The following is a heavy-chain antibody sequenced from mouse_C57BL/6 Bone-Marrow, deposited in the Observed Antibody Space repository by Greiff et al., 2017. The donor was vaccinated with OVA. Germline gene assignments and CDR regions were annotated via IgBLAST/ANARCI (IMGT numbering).Heavy chain of an antibody. V-gene: IGHV1-47*01. Sequence: VQGVESGAELVKPGASVKMSCKASGYTFTTYPIEWMKQNHGKSLEWIGNFHPYNDDTKYNEKFKGKATLTVEKSSSTVYLELIRLTSDDSAVYYCASGEDSSGRFAYWGQGTLVTVSA. J-gene: IGHJ3*01. CDR3: ASGEDSSGRFAY. CDR1: GYTFTTYP. D-gene: IGHD3-2*02. CDR2: FHPYNDDT.